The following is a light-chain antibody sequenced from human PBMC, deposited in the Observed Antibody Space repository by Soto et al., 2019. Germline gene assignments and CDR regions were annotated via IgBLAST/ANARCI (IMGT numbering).Light chain of an antibody. V-gene: IGLV2-14*01. J-gene: IGLJ1*01. CDR3: SSFSITRTFYV. CDR2: DVN. CDR1: SSDVGGYNY. Sequence: QSALTQPASVSGSPGQSITISCTGTSSDVGGYNYVSWYQQHPGRAPKLMIYDVNNRPSGISSRFSGSKSGNTASLTISGLQAEDEADYYCSSFSITRTFYVFGTGTKVTVL.